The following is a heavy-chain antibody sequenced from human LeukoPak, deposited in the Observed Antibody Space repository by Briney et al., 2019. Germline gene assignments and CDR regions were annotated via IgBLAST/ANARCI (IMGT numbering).Heavy chain of an antibody. D-gene: IGHD6-19*01. V-gene: IGHV3-11*04. J-gene: IGHJ5*02. CDR1: GFTFSDYY. CDR2: ITNGGDTI. Sequence: GGSLRLSCAASGFTFSDYYMSWIRQAPGKGLEWVSYITNGGDTIYYVDSVKGRFTISRDNSKNTLYLQMNSLRAEDTAVYYCARGGTVAGDGWFDPWGQGTLVTVSS. CDR3: ARGGTVAGDGWFDP.